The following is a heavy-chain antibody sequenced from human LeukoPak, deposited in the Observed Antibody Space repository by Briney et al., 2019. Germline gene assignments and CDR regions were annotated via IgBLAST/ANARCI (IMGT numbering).Heavy chain of an antibody. J-gene: IGHJ6*02. D-gene: IGHD1-14*01. V-gene: IGHV3-23*01. CDR2: ISGSGGST. Sequence: PGGSLRLSCAASGFTFSSYAMSWVRQAPGKGLEWVSAISGSGGSTYYADSVKGRFTISRDNSKNTLYLQMNSLRAEDTAVYYCASRTNPLYGYGMDVWGQGTTVTVSS. CDR1: GFTFSSYA. CDR3: ASRTNPLYGYGMDV.